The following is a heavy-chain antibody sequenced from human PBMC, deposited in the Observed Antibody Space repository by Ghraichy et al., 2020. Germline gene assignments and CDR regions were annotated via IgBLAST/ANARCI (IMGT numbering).Heavy chain of an antibody. Sequence: ETLSLTCTVSGGSISSYYWSWIRQPPGKGLEWIGYIYYSGSTNYNPSLKSRVTISVDTSKNQFSLKLSSVTAADTAVYYCASSPRYCSSTSRPEYFQHWGQGTLVTVSS. V-gene: IGHV4-59*01. D-gene: IGHD2-2*01. CDR3: ASSPRYCSSTSRPEYFQH. CDR2: IYYSGST. J-gene: IGHJ1*01. CDR1: GGSISSYY.